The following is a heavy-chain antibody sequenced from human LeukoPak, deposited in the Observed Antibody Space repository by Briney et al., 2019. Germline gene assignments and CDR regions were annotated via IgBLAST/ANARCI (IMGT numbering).Heavy chain of an antibody. CDR1: GGSFSGYY. Sequence: SETPSLTCAVYGGSFSGYYWSWIRQPPGKGLEWIGEINHSGSTNYNPSLKSRVTISVDTSKNQFSLKLSSVTAADTAVYYCARRKGRYCSGGSCYSSAYYYGMDVWGQGTTVTVSS. D-gene: IGHD2-15*01. V-gene: IGHV4-34*01. CDR3: ARRKGRYCSGGSCYSSAYYYGMDV. J-gene: IGHJ6*02. CDR2: INHSGST.